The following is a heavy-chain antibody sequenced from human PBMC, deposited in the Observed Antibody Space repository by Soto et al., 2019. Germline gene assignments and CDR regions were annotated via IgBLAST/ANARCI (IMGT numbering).Heavy chain of an antibody. CDR3: ARGVLRYFYWLSLGSWFDP. D-gene: IGHD3-9*01. CDR2: INHSGST. CDR1: GGSFSGYY. Sequence: QVQLQQWGAGLLKPSETLSLTCAVYGGSFSGYYWSWIRQPPGKGLEWIGEINHSGSTNYNPSLKRRFTLSVATSKNQFSLKLSSVTAADTAVYYCARGVLRYFYWLSLGSWFDPWGQGTLVTVSS. V-gene: IGHV4-34*01. J-gene: IGHJ5*02.